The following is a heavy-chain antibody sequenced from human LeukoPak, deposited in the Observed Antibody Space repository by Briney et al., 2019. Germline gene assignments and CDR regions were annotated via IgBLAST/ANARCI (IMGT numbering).Heavy chain of an antibody. Sequence: PSETLSLTCAVSGYSISSGYYWGWIRQPPGKGLEWIGSIYHSGSTYYNPSLKSRVTISVDTSKNQFSLKLSSVTAADTAVYYCARDRGYDSSGYAYWGQGTLVTVSS. CDR1: GYSISSGYY. CDR2: IYHSGST. CDR3: ARDRGYDSSGYAY. D-gene: IGHD3-22*01. V-gene: IGHV4-38-2*02. J-gene: IGHJ4*02.